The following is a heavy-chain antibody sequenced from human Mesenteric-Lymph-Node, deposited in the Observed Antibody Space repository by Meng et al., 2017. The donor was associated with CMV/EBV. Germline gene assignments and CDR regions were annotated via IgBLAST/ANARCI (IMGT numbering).Heavy chain of an antibody. CDR2: LSWNSGSI. CDR3: AKNGLHTIFGVVITD. Sequence: GGSLRLSCAASGFTFDAYAMHWVRQAPGKGLEWVSGLSWNSGSIGYADSVKGRFTISRDNAKNSLYLQMNSLRAEDTALYSCAKNGLHTIFGVVITDWGQGTLVTVSS. V-gene: IGHV3-9*01. J-gene: IGHJ4*02. CDR1: GFTFDAYA. D-gene: IGHD3-3*01.